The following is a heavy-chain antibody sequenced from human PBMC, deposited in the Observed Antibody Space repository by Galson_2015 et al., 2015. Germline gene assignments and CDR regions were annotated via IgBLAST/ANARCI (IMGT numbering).Heavy chain of an antibody. CDR3: ARDQGGDGYNSGSYFDY. V-gene: IGHV1-46*01. D-gene: IGHD5-24*01. J-gene: IGHJ4*02. CDR1: GYTFTSYY. Sequence: SCKASGYTFTSYYMHWVRQAPGQGLEWMGIINPSGGSTSYAQKLQGRVTMTRDTSTSTVYMELSSLRSEDTAVYYCARDQGGDGYNSGSYFDYWDQGTLVTVSS. CDR2: INPSGGST.